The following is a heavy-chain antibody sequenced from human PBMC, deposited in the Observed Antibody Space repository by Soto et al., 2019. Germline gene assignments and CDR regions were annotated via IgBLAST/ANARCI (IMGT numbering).Heavy chain of an antibody. CDR2: TRNKANSYTT. V-gene: IGHV3-72*01. D-gene: IGHD2-8*01. CDR1: GFTFSDHY. CDR3: TRAALGSYFFEV. J-gene: IGHJ6*02. Sequence: GGSLRLSCAASGFTFSDHYMDWVRQAPGKGLEWVGRTRNKANSYTTEYAASVKGRFTISRDDSKNSLYLQMNSLKTEDTAVYYCTRAALGSYFFEVRAQRTTVPVSS.